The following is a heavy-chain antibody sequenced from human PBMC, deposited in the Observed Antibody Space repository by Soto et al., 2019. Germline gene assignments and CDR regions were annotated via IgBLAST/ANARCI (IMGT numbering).Heavy chain of an antibody. CDR1: GGSFSGYY. CDR2: INYSGST. J-gene: IGHJ5*02. Sequence: SETLSLTCAVYGGSFSGYYWSWIRQPPGKGLEWIGEINYSGSTYYNPSLKSRVTISVDTSKNQFSLKLSSVTAADTAVYYCATSIVVPNWFDPWGQGTLVTVSS. CDR3: ATSIVVPNWFDP. V-gene: IGHV4-34*01. D-gene: IGHD2-2*01.